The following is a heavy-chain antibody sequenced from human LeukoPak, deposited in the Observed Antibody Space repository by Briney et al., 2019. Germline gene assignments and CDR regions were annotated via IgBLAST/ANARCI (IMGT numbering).Heavy chain of an antibody. CDR3: AKANLPSFRGGDQLQH. V-gene: IGHV3-21*04. CDR2: ISSSSTYI. CDR1: GFTFSSYS. Sequence: GGSLRLSCAASGFTFSSYSMNWVRQAPGKGLEWVSFISSSSTYIYYADSMKGRFTISRDDAKSSLYLQMNSLRAEDTAVYYCAKANLPSFRGGDQLQHWGQGTLVTVSS. J-gene: IGHJ1*01. D-gene: IGHD3-10*01.